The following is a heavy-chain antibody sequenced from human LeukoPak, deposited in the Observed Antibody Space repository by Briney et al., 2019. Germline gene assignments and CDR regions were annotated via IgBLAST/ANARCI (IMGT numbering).Heavy chain of an antibody. CDR2: ISYDGSNK. Sequence: GGSLRLSCAASGFTFSSFGMHWVRQAPGKGLEWVAVISYDGSNKYYADSVKGRFTISRDNSKNTLYLQMNSLRAEDTAVYYCAKGVVPAAMGDFDYWGQGTLVTVSS. J-gene: IGHJ4*02. D-gene: IGHD2-2*01. CDR3: AKGVVPAAMGDFDY. V-gene: IGHV3-30*12. CDR1: GFTFSSFG.